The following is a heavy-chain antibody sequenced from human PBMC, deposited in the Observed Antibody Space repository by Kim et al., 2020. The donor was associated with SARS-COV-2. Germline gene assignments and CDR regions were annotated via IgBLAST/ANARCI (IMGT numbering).Heavy chain of an antibody. D-gene: IGHD3-10*01. J-gene: IGHJ4*02. Sequence: ASVKVSCKTSGYTFTTFGISWVRQAPGQGLEWMGWASPDNGKTIPAQKFEGRLTLTTDASTNTDYLEMSNLRFDDTAVYFCARDHHPYGSGSYGDYWGQG. CDR2: ASPDNGKT. CDR1: GYTFTTFG. V-gene: IGHV1-18*01. CDR3: ARDHHPYGSGSYGDY.